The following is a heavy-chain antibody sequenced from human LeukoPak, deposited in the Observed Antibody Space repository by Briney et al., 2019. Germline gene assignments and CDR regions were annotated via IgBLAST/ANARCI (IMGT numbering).Heavy chain of an antibody. CDR1: GFTVSRNY. CDR3: ANNWEY. Sequence: GGSLRPSWAVSGFTVSRNYMSWVSQAPGKGLQWVSVIYSGGSTYYAGSVKGRFTISRDSSKNTLYLQMNSLRAEDTAVYYCANNWEYWGQGTMVTVSS. V-gene: IGHV3-66*01. D-gene: IGHD1-1*01. CDR2: IYSGGST. J-gene: IGHJ3*01.